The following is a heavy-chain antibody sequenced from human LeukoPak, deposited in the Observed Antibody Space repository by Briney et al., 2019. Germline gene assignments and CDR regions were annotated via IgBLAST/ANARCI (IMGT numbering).Heavy chain of an antibody. CDR3: ARDRCSSTSCMVAFDI. D-gene: IGHD2-2*01. Sequence: SETLSLTCTVSGGSISSYYWSWIRQPAGKGLEWIGRIYTSGSTNYNPSLKSRVTMSVDTSKNQFSLKLSSVTAADTAVYYCARDRCSSTSCMVAFDIWGQGTMVTVSS. J-gene: IGHJ3*02. CDR1: GGSISSYY. CDR2: IYTSGST. V-gene: IGHV4-4*07.